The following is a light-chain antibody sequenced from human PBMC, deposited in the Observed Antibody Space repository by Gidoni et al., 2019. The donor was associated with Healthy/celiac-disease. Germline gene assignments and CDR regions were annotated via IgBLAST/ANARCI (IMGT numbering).Light chain of an antibody. CDR3: QQSYSTPPWT. J-gene: IGKJ1*01. Sequence: DIQMTQSPSSLSASVGDRVTITCRASQSISSYLNWYQQKPGKAPKLLIYAASSLQSGVPSRFSGSGSGTDFTLTISSLQPEDFATYYCQQSYSTPPWTFGQGTKCGNQT. CDR2: AAS. V-gene: IGKV1-39*01. CDR1: QSISSY.